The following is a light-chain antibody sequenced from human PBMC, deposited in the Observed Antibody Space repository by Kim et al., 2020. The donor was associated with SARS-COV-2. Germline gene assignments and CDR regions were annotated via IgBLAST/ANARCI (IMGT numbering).Light chain of an antibody. J-gene: IGKJ1*01. CDR3: QQYDSYPRT. CDR2: AAS. V-gene: IGKV1D-16*01. Sequence: DIQMTQSPSLVSASVGDTVTITCRASQGISAWLASYQQKPEKALKSLIYAASSLQSGVPSRFSGSGSGTDFTLTINGLQAEDFASYYCQQYDSYPRTFGQGTKVDIK. CDR1: QGISAW.